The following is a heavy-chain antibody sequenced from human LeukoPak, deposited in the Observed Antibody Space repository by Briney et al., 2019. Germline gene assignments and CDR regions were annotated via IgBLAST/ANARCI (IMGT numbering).Heavy chain of an antibody. J-gene: IGHJ4*02. V-gene: IGHV3-23*01. CDR2: ISGSGGNT. CDR3: AKVCSGDRYGYDY. Sequence: PGGSLRLSCAASGFTFSTYGMSWVRQAPGKGLEWVSVISGSGGNTYYADSVKGRFTISRDNSKNTLYLQMNSLRAEDTAVYYCAKVCSGDRYGYDYWGQGTLVTVSS. CDR1: GFTFSTYG. D-gene: IGHD2-15*01.